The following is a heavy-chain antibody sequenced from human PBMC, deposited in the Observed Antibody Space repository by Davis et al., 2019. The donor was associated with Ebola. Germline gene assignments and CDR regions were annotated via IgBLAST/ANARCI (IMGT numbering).Heavy chain of an antibody. Sequence: GESLKISCAASGFTISSHSMNWVRQAPGKGLECVSSIGSTTNFIYYADSVKGRFTISRDNAKNSLYLQMNSLRAEGTAVYYCARDGSNSYLDYWGQGNLVTVSS. CDR3: ARDGSNSYLDY. V-gene: IGHV3-21*01. D-gene: IGHD6-6*01. J-gene: IGHJ4*02. CDR2: IGSTTNFI. CDR1: GFTISSHS.